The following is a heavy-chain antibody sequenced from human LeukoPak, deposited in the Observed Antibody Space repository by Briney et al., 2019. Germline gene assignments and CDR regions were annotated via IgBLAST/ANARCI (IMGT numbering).Heavy chain of an antibody. CDR2: IFHSGST. CDR1: GGSISSGGYS. D-gene: IGHD6-19*01. Sequence: SQTLSLTCVVSGGSISSGGYSWSWIRQPPGKGLEWIGYIFHSGSTYYNPSPKSRVTMSVDRSKNQFSLELSSVTAADTAVYFCVRNQAVAGIRYYFDYWGQGTLVTVSS. J-gene: IGHJ4*02. CDR3: VRNQAVAGIRYYFDY. V-gene: IGHV4-30-2*01.